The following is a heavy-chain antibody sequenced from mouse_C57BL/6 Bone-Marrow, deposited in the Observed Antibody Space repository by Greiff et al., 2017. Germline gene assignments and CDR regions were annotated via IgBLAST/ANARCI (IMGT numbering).Heavy chain of an antibody. D-gene: IGHD1-3*01. Sequence: QVQLQQPGAELVKPGASVKLSCKASGYTFTSYWMHWVKQRPGRGLEWIGRIDPNSGGTKYNEKFKSKATLTVDKPSSSAYMRSSSLTSDDSAVYYGAREVDWVYWYFDVWGTGTTGSVSS. CDR1: GYTFTSYW. J-gene: IGHJ1*03. CDR2: IDPNSGGT. V-gene: IGHV1-72*01. CDR3: AREVDWVYWYFDV.